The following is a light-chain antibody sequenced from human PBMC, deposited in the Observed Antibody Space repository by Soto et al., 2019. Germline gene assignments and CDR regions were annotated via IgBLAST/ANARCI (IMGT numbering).Light chain of an antibody. CDR2: ATS. CDR1: RIVGHNY. Sequence: DNVLTQSPDTLSVSPGDRATLSCRASRIVGHNYLAWYQQKPGQAPRLLIYATSTRATGIPDRFSGSGSGPDFTLTIIRLEPDDFAVYYCQQSGISPWTFGQGTKLEIK. J-gene: IGKJ1*01. V-gene: IGKV3-20*01. CDR3: QQSGISPWT.